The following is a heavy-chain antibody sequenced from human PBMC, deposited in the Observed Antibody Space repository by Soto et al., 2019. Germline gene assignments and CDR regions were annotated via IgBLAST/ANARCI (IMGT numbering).Heavy chain of an antibody. CDR1: GGSIRSYC. Sequence: SETLSLTCTVSGGSIRSYCWTWIRQPPGEGLERIGCICNSGTTNYNPSLKSRVTISVDTSKNQFSLKLSSVTAADTAVYYCARESSADAFDIWGQGTVVTVSS. V-gene: IGHV4-59*01. CDR3: ARESSADAFDI. J-gene: IGHJ3*02. CDR2: ICNSGTT. D-gene: IGHD3-22*01.